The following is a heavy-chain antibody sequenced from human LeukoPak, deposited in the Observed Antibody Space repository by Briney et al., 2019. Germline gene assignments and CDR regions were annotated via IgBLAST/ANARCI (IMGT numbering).Heavy chain of an antibody. Sequence: SETLSLTCAVSGGSFSGYYWSWVRQPPGKGLERIGETNHSGSTNYNPYLKSRVTISVDTSKNQFYLKLSSVTAADTAVYYCASVDIAVAGKFDYWGQGTLVTVSS. D-gene: IGHD6-19*01. CDR1: GGSFSGYY. V-gene: IGHV4-34*01. CDR3: ASVDIAVAGKFDY. J-gene: IGHJ4*02. CDR2: TNHSGST.